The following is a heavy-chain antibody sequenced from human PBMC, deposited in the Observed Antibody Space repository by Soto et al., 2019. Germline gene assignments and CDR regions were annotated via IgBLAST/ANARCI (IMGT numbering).Heavy chain of an antibody. CDR1: GFTFSSYG. CDR2: IWYDGSNK. V-gene: IGHV3-33*01. D-gene: IGHD5-18*01. CDR3: ARDKQRGYSYGYSDY. Sequence: QVQLVESGGGVVQPGRSLRLSCAASGFTFSSYGMHWVRQAPGKGLEWVAVIWYDGSNKYYADSVKGRFTISRDNSKNTLYLQMNSLRAEDTAVYYCARDKQRGYSYGYSDYWGQGTLVTVSS. J-gene: IGHJ4*02.